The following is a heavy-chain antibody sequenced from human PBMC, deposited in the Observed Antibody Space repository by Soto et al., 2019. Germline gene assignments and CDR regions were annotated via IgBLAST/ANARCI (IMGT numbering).Heavy chain of an antibody. Sequence: PSETLSLTCAVYGGSFSGYYWSWIRQPPGKGLEWIGEFNHSGSTNYNPSLKSRVTISVDTSKNQFSLKLSSVTAAGTAVYYCARVGRDYYGSGSYYSYYYYYGMDVWGQGTTVTVSS. CDR3: ARVGRDYYGSGSYYSYYYYYGMDV. J-gene: IGHJ6*02. CDR2: FNHSGST. CDR1: GGSFSGYY. V-gene: IGHV4-34*01. D-gene: IGHD3-10*01.